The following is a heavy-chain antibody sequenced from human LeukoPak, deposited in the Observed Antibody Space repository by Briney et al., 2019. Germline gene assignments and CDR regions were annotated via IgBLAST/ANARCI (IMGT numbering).Heavy chain of an antibody. CDR2: IYASGST. V-gene: IGHV4-4*07. D-gene: IGHD3-16*01. CDR1: GGSISSYY. J-gene: IGHJ5*02. CDR3: ARVILDYGLLGWFDP. Sequence: SETLSLTCTVSGGSISSYYWSWIRQPAGKGLEWIGRIYASGSTNYSPSLKSRVTMSVDTSKNQFSLKLSSVTAADTAVYYCARVILDYGLLGWFDPWGQGTLVTVSS.